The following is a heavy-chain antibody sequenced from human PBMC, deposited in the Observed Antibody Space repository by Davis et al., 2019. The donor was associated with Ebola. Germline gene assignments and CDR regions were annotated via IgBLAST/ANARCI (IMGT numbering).Heavy chain of an antibody. CDR1: GITFRNVV. J-gene: IGHJ3*02. V-gene: IGHV3-23*01. D-gene: IGHD2/OR15-2a*01. CDR3: VKDSSNIWFDI. Sequence: GESLKISCAASGITFRNVVMSWVRQAPGKGLEWVSTFGTGGDTYYADSVKGRFAISRDNSRGTLYLQMNSLRVEDSAIYYCVKDSSNIWFDIWGQGTLVTVSS. CDR2: FGTGGDT.